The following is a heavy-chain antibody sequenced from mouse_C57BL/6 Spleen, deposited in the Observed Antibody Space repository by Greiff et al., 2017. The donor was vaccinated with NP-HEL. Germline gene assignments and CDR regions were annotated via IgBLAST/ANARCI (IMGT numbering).Heavy chain of an antibody. V-gene: IGHV1-82*01. CDR1: GYAFSSSW. CDR3: ARASRDYYAMDY. Sequence: VKLVESGPELVKPGASVKISCKASGYAFSSSWMNWVKQRPGKGLEWIGRIYPGDGDTNYNGKFKGKATLTADKSSSTAYMQLSSLTSEDSAVYFCARASRDYYAMDYWGQGTSVTVSS. J-gene: IGHJ4*01. CDR2: IYPGDGDT.